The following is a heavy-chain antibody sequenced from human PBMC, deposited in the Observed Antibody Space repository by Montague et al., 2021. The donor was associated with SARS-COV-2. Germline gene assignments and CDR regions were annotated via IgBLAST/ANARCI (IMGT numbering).Heavy chain of an antibody. Sequence: CAISGDSVSSNIATWNWIRQSPSRGLEWLGRTYHRSKWYNDYAVSVKSRVIINPDTSNNRISLQLNSVTPEDTAVYYCARAYCGGDCYFYWYFDLWGRAPWSLSPQ. J-gene: IGHJ2*01. CDR1: GDSVSSNIAT. D-gene: IGHD2-21*02. CDR2: TYHRSKWYN. CDR3: ARAYCGGDCYFYWYFDL. V-gene: IGHV6-1*01.